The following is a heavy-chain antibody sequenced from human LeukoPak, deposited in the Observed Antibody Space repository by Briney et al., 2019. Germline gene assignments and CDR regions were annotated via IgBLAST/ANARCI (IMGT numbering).Heavy chain of an antibody. Sequence: PGRSLRLSCAASGFTFSSYGMHWVRQAPGKGLEWVAVISFDGSYKYYADSVKGRFTISRDNSKNTLYLQMNSLRAEDTAVYYCAKDREYSSSSRLAYYYYYMDVWGKGTTVTVSS. CDR1: GFTFSSYG. CDR2: ISFDGSYK. D-gene: IGHD6-6*01. V-gene: IGHV3-30*18. CDR3: AKDREYSSSSRLAYYYYYMDV. J-gene: IGHJ6*03.